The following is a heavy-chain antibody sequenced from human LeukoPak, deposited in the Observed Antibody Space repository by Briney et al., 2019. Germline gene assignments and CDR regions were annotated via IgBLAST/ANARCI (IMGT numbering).Heavy chain of an antibody. J-gene: IGHJ6*03. CDR1: GYSFTSYW. CDR2: IYPGDSDT. Sequence: GESLKISCKGSGYSFTSYWIGWVRQMPGKGLEWMGIIYPGDSDTRYSPSFQGQVTISADKSISTAYLQWSSLKASDTAMYYCARHGGVGGSWYGGGYYYYYMDVWGKGTTVTVSS. D-gene: IGHD6-13*01. V-gene: IGHV5-51*01. CDR3: ARHGGVGGSWYGGGYYYYYMDV.